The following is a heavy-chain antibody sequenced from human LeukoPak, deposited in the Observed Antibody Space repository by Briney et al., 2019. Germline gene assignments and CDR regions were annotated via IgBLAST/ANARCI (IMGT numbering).Heavy chain of an antibody. J-gene: IGHJ4*02. V-gene: IGHV4-39*07. CDR3: ARDLGDGYLANDY. D-gene: IGHD5-24*01. Sequence: SETLSLTCTVSGGSISSSSYYWGWIRQPPGKGLEWIGSIYYSGSTYYNPSLKSRVTISVDTSKNQFSLDLSSVTAADTAVYYCARDLGDGYLANDYWGQGTLVTVSS. CDR1: GGSISSSSYY. CDR2: IYYSGST.